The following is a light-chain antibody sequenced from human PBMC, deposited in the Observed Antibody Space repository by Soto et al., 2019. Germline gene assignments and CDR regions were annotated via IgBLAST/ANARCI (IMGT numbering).Light chain of an antibody. J-gene: IGKJ4*01. CDR3: QQYSSSPPN. Sequence: EIVLTQSPGTLSLSPGDRATLSCRASQSLSSRYLAWYRQKPGQAPRLLIYGASNRATGIPDRFSGSGSGTDFTLTISRLEPDDVAVYYCQQYSSSPPNFGGGTKVEIK. V-gene: IGKV3-20*01. CDR2: GAS. CDR1: QSLSSRY.